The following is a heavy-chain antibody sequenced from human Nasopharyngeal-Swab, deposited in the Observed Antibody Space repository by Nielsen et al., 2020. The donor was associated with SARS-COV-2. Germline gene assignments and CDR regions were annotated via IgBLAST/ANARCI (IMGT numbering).Heavy chain of an antibody. CDR1: GGSFSGYY. CDR2: INQSGST. CDR3: ARERKGTIFGVVIMKGARRMDV. V-gene: IGHV4-34*01. D-gene: IGHD3-3*01. J-gene: IGHJ6*02. Sequence: SETLSLTCAVYGGSFSGYYWSWIRQLPGKGLEWIGEINQSGSTNYNPSLKSRVTISVDTSKNQFSLKLSSVTAADTAVYYCARERKGTIFGVVIMKGARRMDVWGQGTTVTVSS.